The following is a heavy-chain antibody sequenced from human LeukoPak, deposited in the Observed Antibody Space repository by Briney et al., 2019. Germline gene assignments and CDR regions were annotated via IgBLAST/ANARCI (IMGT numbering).Heavy chain of an antibody. Sequence: ASVKVSCKASGYTFSSYDINWVRRATGQRLEWMGWMNPNSGNSGYAQKFQGRVTMTRDTSISTIYMELTSLRSDDTAVYYCARGVRARGYYFDYWGQGTLVTVSS. J-gene: IGHJ4*02. CDR1: GYTFSSYD. CDR3: ARGVRARGYYFDY. V-gene: IGHV1-8*01. CDR2: MNPNSGNS.